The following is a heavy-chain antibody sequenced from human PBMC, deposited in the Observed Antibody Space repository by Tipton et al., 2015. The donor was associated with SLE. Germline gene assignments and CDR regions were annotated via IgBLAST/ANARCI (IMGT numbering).Heavy chain of an antibody. J-gene: IGHJ3*02. CDR1: GGPISSSSYY. D-gene: IGHD3-16*01. CDR3: AREWGDAFDI. CDR2: IYHSGST. Sequence: TLSLTCTVSGGPISSSSYYWGWIRQPPGKGLEWIGSIYHSGSTYYNPSLKSRVTISVDTSKNQFSLKLSSVTAADTAVYYCAREWGDAFDIWGQGTMVTVSS. V-gene: IGHV4-39*07.